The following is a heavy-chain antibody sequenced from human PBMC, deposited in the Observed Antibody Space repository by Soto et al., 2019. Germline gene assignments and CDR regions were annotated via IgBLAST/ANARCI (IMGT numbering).Heavy chain of an antibody. V-gene: IGHV1-46*01. J-gene: IGHJ4*02. Sequence: QVQLVQSGAEVKEPGASVKVSCKASGYNFASNHMHWVRQTPGQGLEWMGIIHPTDGSTSYAQRFRGRITLTRDAPTNTDYMELRGLTSEDTAVYYCVRDRFGSWTFDYWGQGTLLTVFS. CDR1: GYNFASNH. D-gene: IGHD6-13*01. CDR2: IHPTDGST. CDR3: VRDRFGSWTFDY.